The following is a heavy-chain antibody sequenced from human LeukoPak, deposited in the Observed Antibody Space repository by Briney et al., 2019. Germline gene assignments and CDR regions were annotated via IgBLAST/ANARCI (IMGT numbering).Heavy chain of an antibody. J-gene: IGHJ4*02. CDR2: ISGSGGST. D-gene: IGHD3-22*01. Sequence: GGSLRLSCAASGFTFSTYALSWVRQAPGKGLEWASAISGSGGSTYYADSVKGRFTISRDNSKNTLYLQMNSLRAEDTAVYYCAKDLGFDSSGYFDYWGQGTLVTVSS. V-gene: IGHV3-23*01. CDR1: GFTFSTYA. CDR3: AKDLGFDSSGYFDY.